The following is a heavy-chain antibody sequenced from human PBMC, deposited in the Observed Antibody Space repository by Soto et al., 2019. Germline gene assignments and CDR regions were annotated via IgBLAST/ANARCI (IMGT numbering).Heavy chain of an antibody. CDR1: VCTFSSYA. CDR2: IIPIFGTA. CDR3: SRRWEFWHGYLPDLIGFDP. J-gene: IGHJ5*02. V-gene: IGHV1-69*13. Sequence: ASVNGSCKPSVCTFSSYAISWVRLAPRQRLEWMGGIIPIFGTANYAQKFQGRVTITADESTSPAYMELRGLRIADTAVYFCSRRWEFWHGYLPDLIGFDPWGQGTLVTVSS. D-gene: IGHD3-22*01.